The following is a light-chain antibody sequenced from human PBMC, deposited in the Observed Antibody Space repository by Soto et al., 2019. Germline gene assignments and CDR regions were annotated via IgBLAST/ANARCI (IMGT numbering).Light chain of an antibody. V-gene: IGLV2-23*01. Sequence: QSALTQPASVSGSPGQSITISCTGTSSDVGNYNLVSWYQQHPGKAPKLMIYEDSKRPSGVSSRFSGSKSGNTASLTISGLQAEDEADYYCCSYAGTSTFVFGTGTKVTVL. CDR1: SSDVGNYNL. J-gene: IGLJ1*01. CDR3: CSYAGTSTFV. CDR2: EDS.